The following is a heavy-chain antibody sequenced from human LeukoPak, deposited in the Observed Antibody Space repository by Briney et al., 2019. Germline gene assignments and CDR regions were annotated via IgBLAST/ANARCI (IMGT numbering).Heavy chain of an antibody. Sequence: PGGSLRLSCAASGFTVSSNYMSWVRQAPGKGLEWVSVIYSGGSTYYADSVKGRFTISRDNSKNSLYLQMNSLRAEDTAVYYCAAAVVGGGVDYWGQGTLVTVSS. CDR3: AAAVVGGGVDY. D-gene: IGHD1-26*01. V-gene: IGHV3-53*01. J-gene: IGHJ4*02. CDR1: GFTVSSNY. CDR2: IYSGGST.